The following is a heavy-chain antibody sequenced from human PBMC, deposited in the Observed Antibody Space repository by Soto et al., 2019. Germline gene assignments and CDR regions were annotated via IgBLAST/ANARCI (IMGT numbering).Heavy chain of an antibody. D-gene: IGHD1-7*01. J-gene: IGHJ3*02. V-gene: IGHV4-4*07. CDR1: GGSISSYY. Sequence: SETLSLTCTVSGGSISSYYWSYIRQPAGKGLEWIGRIYSTGSTSYNPSLKSRVTMSVDTSKNQFSLKLSSVTAADTAVYYCARDQGWNYVDFDIWGQGTVVTVSS. CDR2: IYSTGST. CDR3: ARDQGWNYVDFDI.